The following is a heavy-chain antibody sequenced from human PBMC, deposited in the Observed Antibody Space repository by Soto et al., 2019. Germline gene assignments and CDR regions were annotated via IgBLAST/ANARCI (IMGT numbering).Heavy chain of an antibody. J-gene: IGHJ6*02. CDR1: GYTFTGYY. Sequence: ASVKVSCKASGYTFTGYYMHWVRQAPGQGLEWIGWINPNSGGTNYAQKFQGRVTMTRDTSISTAYMELSRLRSDDTAVYYCARDGVVPAAIRYYGMDALGQATKVRLSS. V-gene: IGHV1-2*02. D-gene: IGHD2-2*02. CDR2: INPNSGGT. CDR3: ARDGVVPAAIRYYGMDA.